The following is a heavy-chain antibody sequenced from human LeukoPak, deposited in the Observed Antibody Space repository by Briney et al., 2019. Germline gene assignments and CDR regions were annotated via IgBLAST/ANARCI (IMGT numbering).Heavy chain of an antibody. Sequence: ASVKVSCKASGYTFTSYYMHWVRQAPGQGLEWMGIINPSGGSTSYAQKFQGRVTITADESTSTAYMELSSLRSEDTAVYYCARALGGWEGAFGYWGQGTLVTVSS. D-gene: IGHD1-26*01. V-gene: IGHV1-46*01. CDR1: GYTFTSYY. CDR2: INPSGGST. CDR3: ARALGGWEGAFGY. J-gene: IGHJ4*02.